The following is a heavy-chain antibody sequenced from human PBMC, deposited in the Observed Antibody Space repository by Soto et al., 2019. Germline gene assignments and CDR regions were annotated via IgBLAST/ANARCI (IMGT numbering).Heavy chain of an antibody. Sequence: GESLKISCKGSGYSFTSYWISWVRQMPGKGLEWMGRIDPSDSYTNYSPSFQGHVTISADKSISTAYLQWSSLKASDTAMYYCARKYYDILTGDYGMDVWGQGTTVTVSS. CDR1: GYSFTSYW. J-gene: IGHJ6*02. V-gene: IGHV5-10-1*01. CDR3: ARKYYDILTGDYGMDV. D-gene: IGHD3-9*01. CDR2: IDPSDSYT.